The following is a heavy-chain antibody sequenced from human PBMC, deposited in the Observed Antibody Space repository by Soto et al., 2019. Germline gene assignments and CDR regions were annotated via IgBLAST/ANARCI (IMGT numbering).Heavy chain of an antibody. CDR1: GGSLSSHS. Sequence: QVQLQESGPGLVKPSETLSLTCTVSGGSLSSHSWTWMRQSPGKGLEWIGYIWHDGATNYNPSLRSRVTMSVDRSKSQFSLKVRIMIAADTAVYFCARVNDVSTGGYDLWGQGTLVTVSA. J-gene: IGHJ5*02. CDR3: ARVNDVSTGGYDL. V-gene: IGHV4-59*11. D-gene: IGHD3-9*01. CDR2: IWHDGAT.